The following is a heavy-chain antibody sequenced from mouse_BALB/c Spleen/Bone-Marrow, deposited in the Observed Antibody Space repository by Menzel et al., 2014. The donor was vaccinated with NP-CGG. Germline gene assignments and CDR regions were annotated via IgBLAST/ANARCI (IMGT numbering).Heavy chain of an antibody. CDR2: IWSGGST. V-gene: IGHV2-2*02. D-gene: IGHD1-2*01. CDR1: GFSLTSYG. Sequence: QVQLQQSGPGLVQPSQSLSITCTVSGFSLTSYGVHWVRQSPGKGLEWLGVIWSGGSTDYNAGFISRRSISKDNSKSXVIFKMNSLQAKDTAIYYCADITTALAYWGQGTLVTVSA. CDR3: ADITTALAY. J-gene: IGHJ3*01.